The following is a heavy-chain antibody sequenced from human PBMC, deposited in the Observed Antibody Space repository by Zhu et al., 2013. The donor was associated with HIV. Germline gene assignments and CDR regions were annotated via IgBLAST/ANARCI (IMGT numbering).Heavy chain of an antibody. D-gene: IGHD4-17*01. CDR1: GGSISSSNSH. V-gene: IGHV4-39*07. CDR2: VYFGGST. CDR3: ARRRPNTVTTSRDWYFDR. Sequence: QVQLQESGPGLVKPSETLSLTCNVSGGSISSSNSHWVWIRQPPGKGLEWIGSVYFGGSTFYNPSLNSRVTISVDTSMNQFSLKLTSFTAADTAVYYCARRRPNTVTTSRDWYFDRWGRGTLVTVSS. J-gene: IGHJ2*01.